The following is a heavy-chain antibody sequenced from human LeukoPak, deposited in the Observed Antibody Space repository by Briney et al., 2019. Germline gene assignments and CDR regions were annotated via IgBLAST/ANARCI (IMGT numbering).Heavy chain of an antibody. CDR1: GFTVSSNY. Sequence: PGGSLRLSCAASGFTVSSNYMSWVRQAPGKGLEWVSIIHSGGSTYYADSVKGRFTISRDNSKNTLYLQMNSLRAEDTATYYCARVPYNYYYGMDVWGQGTTVTVSS. CDR3: ARVPYNYYYGMDV. V-gene: IGHV3-53*01. CDR2: IHSGGST. J-gene: IGHJ6*02.